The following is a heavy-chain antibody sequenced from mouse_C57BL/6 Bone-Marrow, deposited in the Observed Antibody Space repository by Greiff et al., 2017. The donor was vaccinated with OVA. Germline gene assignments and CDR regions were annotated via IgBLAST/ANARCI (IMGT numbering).Heavy chain of an antibody. CDR2: IWSGGST. V-gene: IGHV2-2*01. D-gene: IGHD1-1*01. Sequence: VQLQQSGPGLVQPSQRLSITCTVSGFSLTSYGVHWVRQSPGKGLEWLGVIWSGGSTDYNAAFISRLSISKDNSKSQVFFKMNSLQADDTAIYYCARGATVVAPYWYFDVWGTGTTVTVSS. CDR3: ARGATVVAPYWYFDV. J-gene: IGHJ1*03. CDR1: GFSLTSYG.